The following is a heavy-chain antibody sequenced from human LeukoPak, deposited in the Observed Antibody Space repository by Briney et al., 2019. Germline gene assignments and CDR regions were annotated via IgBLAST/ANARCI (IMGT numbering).Heavy chain of an antibody. CDR2: ISYDGSTK. J-gene: IGHJ4*02. V-gene: IGHV3-30-3*01. D-gene: IGHD3-22*01. CDR1: GFTFSTYA. Sequence: GGSLRLSCADSGFTFSTYAMHWVRQAPGRGLEWVAVISYDGSTKYYADSVKGRFTISRDNSKNTLYLQMNSLRGDDTAVYYCARGVVITAGLDYWGPGTLVTVSS. CDR3: ARGVVITAGLDY.